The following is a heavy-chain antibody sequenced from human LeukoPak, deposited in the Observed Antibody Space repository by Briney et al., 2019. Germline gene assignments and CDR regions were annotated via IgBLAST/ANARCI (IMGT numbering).Heavy chain of an antibody. Sequence: GGSLRLSCSASEFTFSNFWMSWVRQAPGKGPEWVANIKQDGSEKYYVDSVKGRFTISRDNAKNSLYLQMNSLRAEDTAVYYCARSVVFGIGDAFDIWGQGTMVTVSS. D-gene: IGHD1-26*01. CDR1: EFTFSNFW. CDR3: ARSVVFGIGDAFDI. V-gene: IGHV3-7*01. CDR2: IKQDGSEK. J-gene: IGHJ3*02.